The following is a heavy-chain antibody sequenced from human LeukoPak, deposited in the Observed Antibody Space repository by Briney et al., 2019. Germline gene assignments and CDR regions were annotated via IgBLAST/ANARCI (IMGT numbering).Heavy chain of an antibody. V-gene: IGHV3-21*01. J-gene: IGHJ4*02. CDR3: ARDIVATIEGRDY. D-gene: IGHD5-12*01. CDR1: GFTFGSYS. Sequence: PGGSLRLSXAASGFTFGSYSMNWVRQTPGKGLEWVSSISSSSSYIYYADSVKGRFTISRDNAKNSLYLQMNSLRAEDTAVYYCARDIVATIEGRDYWGQGTLVTVSS. CDR2: ISSSSSYI.